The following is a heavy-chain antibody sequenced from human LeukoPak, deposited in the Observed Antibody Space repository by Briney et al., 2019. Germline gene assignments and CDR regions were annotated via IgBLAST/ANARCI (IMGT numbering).Heavy chain of an antibody. D-gene: IGHD3-10*01. CDR3: ARVVYGSGSYLDDAFDI. J-gene: IGHJ3*02. CDR1: GGSISSGDYY. Sequence: SQTLSLTCTVSGGSISSGDYYWSWIRQPPGKGLEWIGYIYYSGSTYYNPSLKSRVTISVDTSKNQFSLKLSSVTAADTAVYYCARVVYGSGSYLDDAFDIWGQGTMVTVSS. V-gene: IGHV4-30-4*01. CDR2: IYYSGST.